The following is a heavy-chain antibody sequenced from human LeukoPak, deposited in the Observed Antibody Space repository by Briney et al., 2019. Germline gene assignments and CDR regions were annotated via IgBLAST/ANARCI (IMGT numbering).Heavy chain of an antibody. V-gene: IGHV3-21*01. Sequence: GGSLRLSCAASGFTFSSYSMNWVRQAPGKGLEWVSSISSSRSYIYYADSVKGRFTISRDNAKNSLYLQMNSLRAEDTAVYYCARVPARQLGEYYFDYWGQGTLVTVSS. CDR1: GFTFSSYS. D-gene: IGHD6-6*01. CDR3: ARVPARQLGEYYFDY. CDR2: ISSSRSYI. J-gene: IGHJ4*02.